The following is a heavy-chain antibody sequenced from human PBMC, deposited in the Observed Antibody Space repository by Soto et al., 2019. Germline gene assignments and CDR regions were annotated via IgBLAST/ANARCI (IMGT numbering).Heavy chain of an antibody. CDR2: IYSSGST. D-gene: IGHD3-22*01. J-gene: IGHJ4*02. V-gene: IGHV4-31*03. CDR3: ARDSSGWEGIGY. CDR1: GGSISSGGYY. Sequence: SETLSLTCTVSGGSISSGGYYWSWIRQHPGKGLEWIGYIYSSGSTYYNPSLKSRVTISVDTSKNQFSLKLSSVTAADTAVYYCARDSSGWEGIGYWGQGTLVTVSS.